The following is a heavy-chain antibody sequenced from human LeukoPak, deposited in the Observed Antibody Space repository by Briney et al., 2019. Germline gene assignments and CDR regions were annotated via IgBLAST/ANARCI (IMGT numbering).Heavy chain of an antibody. CDR1: GFTFTNAW. CDR3: TTDLGTYYHGSQRLIPIDY. CDR2: IKSKTDGETT. Sequence: GGSLRLSCVDSGFTFTNAWMSWVRQAPGKGLEWIGRIKSKTDGETTNYAEPVRGRFTITRDDSKSAVYLQMNSLKIEDTAVYYCTTDLGTYYHGSQRLIPIDYWGQGTLVTVSS. D-gene: IGHD3-10*01. V-gene: IGHV3-15*01. J-gene: IGHJ4*02.